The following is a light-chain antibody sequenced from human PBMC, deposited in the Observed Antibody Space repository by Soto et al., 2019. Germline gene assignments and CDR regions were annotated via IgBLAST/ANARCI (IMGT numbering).Light chain of an antibody. CDR2: KVF. Sequence: DVVMTQSPLSLPVTLGQPASISCRSSRSLVYSDGNTYLNWFQQRPGQSPRRLIYKVFNRDSGVPDRFSGSGSGTDFTLKISRVEAEDVGVYYCMQGTHWPPITFGQGTRLEIK. CDR1: RSLVYSDGNTY. V-gene: IGKV2-30*01. J-gene: IGKJ5*01. CDR3: MQGTHWPPIT.